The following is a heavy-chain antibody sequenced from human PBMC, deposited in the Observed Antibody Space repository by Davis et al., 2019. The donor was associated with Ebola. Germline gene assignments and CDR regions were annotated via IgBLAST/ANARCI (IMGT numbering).Heavy chain of an antibody. CDR2: IYYSGST. D-gene: IGHD6-13*01. Sequence: MPSETLSLTCTVSGGSISSYYWSWIRQPPGKGLEWIGYIYYSGSTNYNPSLKSRVTISVDTSKNQFSLKLSSVTAADTAVYYCARDSGYSSSRYTLYYYYGMDVWGQGTTVTVSS. J-gene: IGHJ6*02. CDR3: ARDSGYSSSRYTLYYYYGMDV. V-gene: IGHV4-59*12. CDR1: GGSISSYY.